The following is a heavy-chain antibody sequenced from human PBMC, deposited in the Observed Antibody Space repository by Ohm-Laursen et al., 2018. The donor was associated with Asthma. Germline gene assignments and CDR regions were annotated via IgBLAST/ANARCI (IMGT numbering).Heavy chain of an antibody. J-gene: IGHJ4*02. V-gene: IGHV3-11*01. D-gene: IGHD3-3*01. CDR2: ISTSGSTI. CDR1: GFTFSDYY. Sequence: SLRLSCAASGFTFSDYYMSWIRQAPGKGLEWVSYISTSGSTIYYADSVKGRFTISRDNAKNSLYLQMNSLRAEDTAVYYCAATLTRGYYDFWSGYFTWGQGTLVTVSS. CDR3: AATLTRGYYDFWSGYFT.